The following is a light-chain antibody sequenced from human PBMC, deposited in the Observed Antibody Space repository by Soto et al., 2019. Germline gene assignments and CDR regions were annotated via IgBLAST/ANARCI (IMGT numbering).Light chain of an antibody. V-gene: IGLV1-40*01. J-gene: IGLJ3*02. Sequence: QSVLTQPPSVSGAPGERVTISCSGSSSNIGAGYDVHWYQHLPGTAPQLLIYGNNNRPSGVPDRFSGSRSGTSASLAITGLQAEDEAAYYCQSYDYSLSGFWVFGGGTKLTVL. CDR2: GNN. CDR3: QSYDYSLSGFWV. CDR1: SSNIGAGYD.